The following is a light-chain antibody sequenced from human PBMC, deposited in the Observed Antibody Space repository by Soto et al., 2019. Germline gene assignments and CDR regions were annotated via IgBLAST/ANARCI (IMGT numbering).Light chain of an antibody. CDR2: GAS. CDR1: QSVSSSY. Sequence: EIVLTQSPGTLSLSPGERATLSCRASQSVSSSYLAWYQQKPGQAPRLLIYGASSRATGIPDRFSGSGSGKDFTLTISRLEPEDFAVYYCQQYGSSPYVTVGQGTKVDSK. CDR3: QQYGSSPYVT. J-gene: IGKJ1*01. V-gene: IGKV3-20*01.